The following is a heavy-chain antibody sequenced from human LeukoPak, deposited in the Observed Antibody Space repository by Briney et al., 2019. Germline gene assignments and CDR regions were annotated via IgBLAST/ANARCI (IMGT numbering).Heavy chain of an antibody. V-gene: IGHV3-53*04. Sequence: GGSLRLSCAASGFTVSTNCMTWVHQAPGKGLEWVSTIYSGGTTYYADSVMGRFTISRHNSRNTLYLQMNSLRAEDTAVYYCARVDTVMAYYFDLWGQGTLVTVSS. CDR3: ARVDTVMAYYFDL. CDR1: GFTVSTNC. D-gene: IGHD5-18*01. J-gene: IGHJ4*02. CDR2: IYSGGTT.